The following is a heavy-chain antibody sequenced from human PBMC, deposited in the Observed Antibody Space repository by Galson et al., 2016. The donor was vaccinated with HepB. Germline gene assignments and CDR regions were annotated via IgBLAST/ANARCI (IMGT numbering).Heavy chain of an antibody. CDR3: ARGGGSAYYGMDV. D-gene: IGHD1-26*01. CDR1: GYTFTSYG. CDR2: ISPYDGDT. V-gene: IGHV1-18*01. J-gene: IGHJ6*02. Sequence: SVKVSCKASGYTFTSYGISWVRQAPGQGLEWMGWISPYDGDTNYAQKLQGRVTVTTDTSASTAYMELRSPRSDDTAVYYCARGGGSAYYGMDVWGQGTTVTVSS.